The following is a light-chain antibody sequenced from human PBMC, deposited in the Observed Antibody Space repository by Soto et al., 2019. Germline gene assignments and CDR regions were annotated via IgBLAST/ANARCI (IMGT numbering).Light chain of an antibody. CDR1: QSISSW. CDR3: QQYNSYSRT. V-gene: IGKV1-5*03. J-gene: IGKJ1*01. CDR2: KAS. Sequence: DIQMTQSPVSLSASVGDRVTITCRASQSISSWLAWYQQKPGKAPKLLIYKASSLESGVPSRFSGSGSGTEFTLTISSLQPDDFATYYCQQYNSYSRTFGQGTKVDIK.